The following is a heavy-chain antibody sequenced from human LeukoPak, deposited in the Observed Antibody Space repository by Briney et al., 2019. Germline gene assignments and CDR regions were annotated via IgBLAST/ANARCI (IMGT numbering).Heavy chain of an antibody. CDR3: AGTAAGTRWFDP. D-gene: IGHD6-13*01. V-gene: IGHV3-74*01. Sequence: GGSLRLSCAASGFPFSNYWMHWVRQAPGKGLVWVSRMNSDGSSTSYADSVKGRFTISRVNAKNTLYLQMNSLRVEDAAVYYCAGTAAGTRWFDPWGQGTLVTVSS. CDR2: MNSDGSST. J-gene: IGHJ5*02. CDR1: GFPFSNYW.